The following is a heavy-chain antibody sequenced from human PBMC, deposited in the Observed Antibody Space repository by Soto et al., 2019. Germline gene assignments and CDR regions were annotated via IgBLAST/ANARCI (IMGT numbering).Heavy chain of an antibody. V-gene: IGHV4-34*01. Sequence: SETLSLTCAVYSGSFRGYYWSWIRQSPGKGLEWIGEINHRGSTNYNPSLKSRVTMSVDTSKNQFSLNLSSVTAADTAVYYCSRGSRRDGYNYLGGDFDSWGQGTLVTVSS. J-gene: IGHJ4*02. CDR2: INHRGST. D-gene: IGHD5-12*01. CDR3: SRGSRRDGYNYLGGDFDS. CDR1: SGSFRGYY.